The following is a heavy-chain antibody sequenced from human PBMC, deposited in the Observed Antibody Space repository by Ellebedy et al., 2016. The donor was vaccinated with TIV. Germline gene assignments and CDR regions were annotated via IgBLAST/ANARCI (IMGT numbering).Heavy chain of an antibody. V-gene: IGHV3-7*03. CDR3: AGGTY. Sequence: GESLKISCAASGFTFRSYWMSWVRQAPGKGLEWVANIKQDGSETYYVDSVKGRFTVSRDNSKNTLYLQMNSLRAEDTAVYYCAGGTYWGQGTLVTVSS. J-gene: IGHJ4*02. CDR1: GFTFRSYW. CDR2: IKQDGSET.